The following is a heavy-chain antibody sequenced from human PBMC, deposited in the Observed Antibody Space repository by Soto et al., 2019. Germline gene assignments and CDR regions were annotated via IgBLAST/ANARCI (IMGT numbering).Heavy chain of an antibody. CDR3: AREHIAAAGTGWFDP. CDR2: ISAYNGNT. J-gene: IGHJ5*02. D-gene: IGHD6-13*01. V-gene: IGHV1-18*01. CDR1: GYTFTSYG. Sequence: ASVKVSCKASGYTFTSYGISWVRQAPGQGLEWMGWISAYNGNTNYAQKLQGRVTMTTDTSTSTAYMELRSLRSDDTAVYYCAREHIAAAGTGWFDPWGQGTLVTVSS.